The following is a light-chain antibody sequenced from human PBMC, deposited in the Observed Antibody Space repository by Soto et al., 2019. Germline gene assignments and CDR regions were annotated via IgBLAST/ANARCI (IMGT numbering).Light chain of an antibody. CDR3: QQRYSTPKA. V-gene: IGKV1-39*01. J-gene: IGKJ1*01. CDR1: QSISSY. CDR2: AAS. Sequence: DIQMTQSPSSLSASVGDRVTITCRARQSISSYLNWYQQKPGKAPKLLIYAASSLQSGVPSRFSGSGSGTDFTLTISSLQPEDFATYYCQQRYSTPKAFGQGTKVEIK.